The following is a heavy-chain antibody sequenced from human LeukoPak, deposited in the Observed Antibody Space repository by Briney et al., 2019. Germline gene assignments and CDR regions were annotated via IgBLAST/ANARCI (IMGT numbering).Heavy chain of an antibody. CDR2: ISGSGGST. Sequence: GGSLILSCAASGFTFSSYAISWGRQAPGKGLEWVSAISGSGGSTYYADSVKGRFTISRDNSRNTLYLQMNSLRAEDTDVSYCAKDSLGTVTLNWFDPWGQGTLVTVSS. CDR3: AKDSLGTVTLNWFDP. J-gene: IGHJ5*02. V-gene: IGHV3-23*01. CDR1: GFTFSSYA. D-gene: IGHD4-17*01.